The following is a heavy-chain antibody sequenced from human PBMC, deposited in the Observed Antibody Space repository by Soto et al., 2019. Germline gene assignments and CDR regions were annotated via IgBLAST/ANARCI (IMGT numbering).Heavy chain of an antibody. J-gene: IGHJ5*02. CDR3: ARDGGYCSGGSCYEGDWFDP. D-gene: IGHD2-15*01. CDR1: GYTFTSYA. Sequence: QVQLVQSGAEVKKPGASVKVSCKASGYTFTSYAMHWVRQAPGQRLEWMGWINAGNGNTKYSQKFQDRVTITRDTSASTAYMELSSLRSEDTAVYYCARDGGYCSGGSCYEGDWFDPWGQGTLVTVSS. V-gene: IGHV1-3*01. CDR2: INAGNGNT.